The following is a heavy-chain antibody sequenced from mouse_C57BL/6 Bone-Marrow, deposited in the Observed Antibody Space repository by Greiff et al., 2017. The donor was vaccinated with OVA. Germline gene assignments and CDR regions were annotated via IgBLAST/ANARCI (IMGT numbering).Heavy chain of an antibody. CDR3: ARDEGRPYFDY. CDR1: GFTFSSYA. D-gene: IGHD3-3*01. Sequence: EVHLVESGGGLVKPGGSLKLSCAASGFTFSSYAMSWVRQTPEKRLEWVATISDGGSYTYYPDNVKGRFTISRDNAKNNLYLQMSHLKSEDTAMYYCARDEGRPYFDYWGQGTTLTVSS. V-gene: IGHV5-4*01. J-gene: IGHJ2*01. CDR2: ISDGGSYT.